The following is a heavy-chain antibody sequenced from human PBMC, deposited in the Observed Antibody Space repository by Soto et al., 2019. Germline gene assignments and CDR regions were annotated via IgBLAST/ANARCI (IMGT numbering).Heavy chain of an antibody. V-gene: IGHV1-18*01. CDR1: GYTFTSYG. CDR3: ARVTGDLYFDY. CDR2: ISAYNGNT. J-gene: IGHJ4*02. Sequence: GASVKVSCKASGYTFTSYGISWVRQAPGQGLEWMGWISAYNGNTNYAQKLQGRVTMTTDTSTSTAHMELRSLRSDDTAVYYCARVTGDLYFDYWGQGTLVTVSS. D-gene: IGHD3-9*01.